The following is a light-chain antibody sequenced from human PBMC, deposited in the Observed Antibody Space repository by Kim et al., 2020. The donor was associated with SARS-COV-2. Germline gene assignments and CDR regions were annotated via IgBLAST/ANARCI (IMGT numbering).Light chain of an antibody. V-gene: IGKV1-39*01. J-gene: IGKJ1*01. CDR2: GAS. CDR1: QSINSN. CDR3: EQTYSSPWT. Sequence: DIQMTQSPSSLSASVGDRVTITCRASQSINSNLCWFQQKPGKAPKLLIYGASSLQSGVPSRLSGSGSGTDFTLTISTLQPEDFATYYCEQTYSSPWTFGQGTKVDIK.